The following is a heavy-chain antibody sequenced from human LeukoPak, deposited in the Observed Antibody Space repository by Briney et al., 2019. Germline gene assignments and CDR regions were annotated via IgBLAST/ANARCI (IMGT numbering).Heavy chain of an antibody. CDR2: IYTGGRT. CDR1: GFIVSDYY. J-gene: IGHJ3*02. Sequence: GGSLRLSCAVSGFIVSDYYMYWVRQAPGKSLEWVSVIYTGGRTLYADSVRGRVTISRDSPKNTLYLQMDSLRAEDTAIYYCARDSSDFGDALDIWGQGTMVTASS. V-gene: IGHV3-53*01. CDR3: ARDSSDFGDALDI. D-gene: IGHD3-3*01.